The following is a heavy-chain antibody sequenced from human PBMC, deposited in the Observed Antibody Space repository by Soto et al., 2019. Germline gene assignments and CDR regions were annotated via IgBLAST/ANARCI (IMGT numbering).Heavy chain of an antibody. CDR3: ARGYPRSILSTSLTTSYWFDS. J-gene: IGHJ5*01. CDR1: GESLRGYY. V-gene: IGHV4-34*04. CDR2: INHRGTT. D-gene: IGHD2-21*01. Sequence: QVQLQQWGTGLLKPSETLSLHCAVYGESLRGYYWSWIRQTPAMGLEWIGEINHRGTTNHDSSLKSRAIIYIDTSKTQVALRLNYVTAADTAVYYCARGYPRSILSTSLTTSYWFDSWGQGTLVTVSS.